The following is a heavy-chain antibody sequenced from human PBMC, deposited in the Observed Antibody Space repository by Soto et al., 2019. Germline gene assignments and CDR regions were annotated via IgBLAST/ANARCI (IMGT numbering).Heavy chain of an antibody. D-gene: IGHD3-9*01. J-gene: IGHJ6*02. Sequence: SVKVSCKASGGSLSNYGISWVRQAPGQGLEWMGGIIPVFGTANYAQKFQGRVTITADESTSIVYMDVTSLRSEDTAVYYCARGDATKIVVTTYYAMDVWGQGTKVTVSS. V-gene: IGHV1-69*13. CDR1: GGSLSNYG. CDR3: ARGDATKIVVTTYYAMDV. CDR2: IIPVFGTA.